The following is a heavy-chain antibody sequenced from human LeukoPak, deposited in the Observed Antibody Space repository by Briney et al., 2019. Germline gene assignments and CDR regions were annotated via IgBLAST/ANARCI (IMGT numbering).Heavy chain of an antibody. J-gene: IGHJ6*02. CDR2: IKIKTDGGTT. CDR1: GFTFSNAW. V-gene: IGHV3-15*01. D-gene: IGHD3-10*01. CDR3: TTGPHVLLWFGEFPWGMDV. Sequence: GGSLRLSCAASGFTFSNAWMSWVRQAPGKGLEWVGRIKIKTDGGTTDYAAPVKRRFTISRDDSKNTLYLQMNSLKTEDTAVYYCTTGPHVLLWFGEFPWGMDVWGQGTTVTVSS.